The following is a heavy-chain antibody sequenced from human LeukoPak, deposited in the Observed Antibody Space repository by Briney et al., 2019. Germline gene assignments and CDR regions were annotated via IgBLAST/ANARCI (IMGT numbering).Heavy chain of an antibody. CDR3: AKHWSRGRDY. D-gene: IGHD3-16*01. CDR1: GGSGFTLSTYW. J-gene: IGHJ4*02. CDR2: IKQDGSEK. Sequence: PGGSLRLSCAASGGSGFTLSTYWMSWVRQAPGKGLEWVADIKQDGSEKYYVDSVKGRFTISRDNAQNSLYLQMNSLRAEDTAVYYCAKHWSRGRDYWGQGTLVTVSS. V-gene: IGHV3-7*01.